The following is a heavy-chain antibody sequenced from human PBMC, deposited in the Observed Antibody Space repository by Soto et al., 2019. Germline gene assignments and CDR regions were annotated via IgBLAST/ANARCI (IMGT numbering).Heavy chain of an antibody. Sequence: QITLNESGPTQVKPRQTLTLTCTFSGFSLTTSGVGVGWIRQSPGKAPEWLALIYWDDDKRYSPSLKSRLTITKHTSNNQVVLTMADLDPADTATYYCAHRVLRTVFGLATTTAIYFDFWGQGTPVAVSS. CDR3: AHRVLRTVFGLATTTAIYFDF. CDR1: GFSLTTSGVG. D-gene: IGHD3-3*01. J-gene: IGHJ4*02. V-gene: IGHV2-5*02. CDR2: IYWDDDK.